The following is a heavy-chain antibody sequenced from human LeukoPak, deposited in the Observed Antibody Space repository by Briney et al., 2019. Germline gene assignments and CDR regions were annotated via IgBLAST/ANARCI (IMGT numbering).Heavy chain of an antibody. CDR3: ARAIAAAGPTFDY. Sequence: SETLSLTCAVYGGSFSGYYWSWIRQPPGKGLEWIGEIYHSGSTNYNPSLKSRVTISVDKSKNQFSLKLSSVTAADTAVYYCARAIAAAGPTFDYWGQGTLVTVSS. J-gene: IGHJ4*02. CDR2: IYHSGST. CDR1: GGSFSGYY. D-gene: IGHD6-13*01. V-gene: IGHV4-34*01.